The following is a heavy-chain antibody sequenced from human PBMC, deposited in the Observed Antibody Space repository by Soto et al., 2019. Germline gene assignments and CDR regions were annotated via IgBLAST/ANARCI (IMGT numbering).Heavy chain of an antibody. J-gene: IGHJ4*02. CDR2: INHSGST. D-gene: IGHD6-13*01. Sequence: SETLSLTCAVYGGSFSGYYWSWIRQHPGKGLEWIGEINHSGSTNYNPSLKSRVTISVDTSKNQFSLKLSSVTAADTAVYYCARGPSHFPRYSSSWYDRGGFDFWGQGTLVTVSS. CDR3: ARGPSHFPRYSSSWYDRGGFDF. V-gene: IGHV4-34*01. CDR1: GGSFSGYY.